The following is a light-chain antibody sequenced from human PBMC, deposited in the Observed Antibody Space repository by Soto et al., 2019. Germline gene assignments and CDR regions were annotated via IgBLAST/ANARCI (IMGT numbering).Light chain of an antibody. J-gene: IGKJ1*01. CDR1: QSVSNW. V-gene: IGKV1-5*01. CDR3: QHYNSYSEA. Sequence: DIQMTQSPSTLSAFVGERVTITCRASQSVSNWLAWYQQKPGKAPKLLIYDVSSLESGVPSRFSGSGSGTEFTLTISSLQPDDFATYYCQHYNSYSEAFGQGTKVDIK. CDR2: DVS.